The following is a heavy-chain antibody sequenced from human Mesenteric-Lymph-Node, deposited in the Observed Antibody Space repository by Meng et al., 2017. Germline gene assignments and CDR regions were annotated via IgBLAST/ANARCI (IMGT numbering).Heavy chain of an antibody. V-gene: IGHV4-30-4*01. D-gene: IGHD1-7*01. Sequence: HEPGPGLWKPPQTLSLTCTVSGGSISSGDYYWSWIRQPPGKGLEWIGYIYYSGSTYYNPSLKSRVTISVDTSKNQFSLKLSSVTAADAAVYYCGRDQGRELINHWGQGALVTVSS. CDR1: GGSISSGDYY. CDR3: GRDQGRELINH. CDR2: IYYSGST. J-gene: IGHJ4*02.